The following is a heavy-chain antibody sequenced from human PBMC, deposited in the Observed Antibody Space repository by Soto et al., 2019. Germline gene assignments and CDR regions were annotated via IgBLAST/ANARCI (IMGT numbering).Heavy chain of an antibody. CDR3: ATGANFYYDTSRY. CDR2: MSPNGNNQ. V-gene: IGHV3-30-3*01. CDR1: GFTFIIYA. D-gene: IGHD3-22*01. Sequence: WGSLRLSCAAPGFTFIIYALHCVRHAPGKGLEWVAVMSPNGNNQYYADSVKGRFTISRDTSKSTLYLQMTSLRPDDTAVYYCATGANFYYDTSRYWGQGTLVTVSS. J-gene: IGHJ4*02.